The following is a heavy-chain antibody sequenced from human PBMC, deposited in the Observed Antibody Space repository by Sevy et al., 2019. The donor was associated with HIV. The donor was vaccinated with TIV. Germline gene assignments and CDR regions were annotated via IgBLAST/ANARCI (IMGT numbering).Heavy chain of an antibody. V-gene: IGHV3-23*01. D-gene: IGHD3-22*01. Sequence: GESLKISCAASGFTFSSYAMSRVRQAPGKGLEWVSAISGSGGSTYYADSVKGRFTISRDNSKNTLYLQMNSLRAEDTAVYYCAKDQHRDSSGYFGNWGQGTLVTVSS. J-gene: IGHJ4*02. CDR1: GFTFSSYA. CDR3: AKDQHRDSSGYFGN. CDR2: ISGSGGST.